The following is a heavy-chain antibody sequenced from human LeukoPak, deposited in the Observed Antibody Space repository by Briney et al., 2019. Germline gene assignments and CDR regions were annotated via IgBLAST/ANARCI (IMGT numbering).Heavy chain of an antibody. CDR1: GFTFSDYY. CDR2: VSQSGSTI. J-gene: IGHJ4*02. CDR3: AREGHTYGSDY. D-gene: IGHD3-10*01. Sequence: GGSLRLSCTASGFTFSDYYMSWIRQAPGKGLEWLSYVSQSGSTIYYADSVKGRFTISRDNGKNSLYLQMNSLRAEDTGMYYCAREGHTYGSDYWGQGTLVTVS. V-gene: IGHV3-11*01.